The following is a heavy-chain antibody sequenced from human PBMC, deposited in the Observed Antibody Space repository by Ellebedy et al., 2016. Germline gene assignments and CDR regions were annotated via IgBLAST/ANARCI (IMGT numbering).Heavy chain of an antibody. CDR1: GFTFSSYA. CDR2: IDQSGNT. Sequence: GESLKISCEASGFTFSSYAMSWVRQAPGKGLEWVSAIDQSGNTYYIDSVKGRFTISRDNSKNTMFLQMNSLRAEGTGVYYCAKGGSCGGDCHFLFDNWGKGSLVTVSS. V-gene: IGHV3-23*05. D-gene: IGHD2-21*02. CDR3: AKGGSCGGDCHFLFDN. J-gene: IGHJ4*02.